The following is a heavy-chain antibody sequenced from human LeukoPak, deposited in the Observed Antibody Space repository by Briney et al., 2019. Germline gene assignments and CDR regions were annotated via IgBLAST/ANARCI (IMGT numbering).Heavy chain of an antibody. D-gene: IGHD6-13*01. CDR3: ARNAVEQQLAYFDH. CDR2: FSYSGST. Sequence: PSETLSLTCAVSGGSISSSSYYWGWIRQPPGKGLEWVASFSYSGSTYYNPSLKRRVTISVDTSKSQFSLKLSSVTAADTAVYYCARNAVEQQLAYFDHWGQGTLVTVSS. V-gene: IGHV4-39*01. J-gene: IGHJ4*02. CDR1: GGSISSSSYY.